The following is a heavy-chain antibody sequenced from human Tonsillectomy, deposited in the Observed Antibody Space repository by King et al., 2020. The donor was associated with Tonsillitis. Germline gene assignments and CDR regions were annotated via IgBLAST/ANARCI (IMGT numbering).Heavy chain of an antibody. D-gene: IGHD7-27*01. CDR3: ARGAGLGARHWCDS. V-gene: IGHV1-69*17. CDR1: GGTFSNYG. CDR2: IIPLFGIV. Sequence: QLVQSGAEVKKPGSSVKVSCKAPGGTFSNYGISGVRQAPGQGLEWRGGIIPLFGIVNYAQKSQDRVTITADRSTSTAYMDLSSLNSDDTAVYYCARGAGLGARHWCDSWGQGTQVPVSS. J-gene: IGHJ5*01.